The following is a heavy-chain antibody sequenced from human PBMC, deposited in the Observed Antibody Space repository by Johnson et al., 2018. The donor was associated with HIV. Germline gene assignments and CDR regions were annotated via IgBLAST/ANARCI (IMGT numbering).Heavy chain of an antibody. Sequence: QVQLVESGGGVVQPGGSLRLSCAASGFPFSTYGMHWVRQAPGKGLEWVAVISYDETNDYYADSVQGRFTLSRDNPKNTLYLKMNSLRAEDTAIYYCAKLRKKQGLVGEAFDIWGQGTMVTVSS. J-gene: IGHJ3*02. CDR2: ISYDETND. D-gene: IGHD6-19*01. CDR3: AKLRKKQGLVGEAFDI. CDR1: GFPFSTYG. V-gene: IGHV3-30*18.